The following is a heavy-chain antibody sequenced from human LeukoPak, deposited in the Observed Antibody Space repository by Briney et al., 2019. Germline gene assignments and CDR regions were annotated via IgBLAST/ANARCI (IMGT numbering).Heavy chain of an antibody. V-gene: IGHV3-74*01. CDR1: GFTFSSYW. CDR2: INSDGSST. Sequence: PGGSLRLSCAASGFTFSSYWMHWVRQAPGKGLVWVSRINSDGSSTSYADPVKGRFTISRDNAKNTLYLQMNSLRAEDTAVYYCARGGEFTVFDYWGQGTLVTVSS. CDR3: ARGGEFTVFDY. J-gene: IGHJ4*02. D-gene: IGHD3-16*01.